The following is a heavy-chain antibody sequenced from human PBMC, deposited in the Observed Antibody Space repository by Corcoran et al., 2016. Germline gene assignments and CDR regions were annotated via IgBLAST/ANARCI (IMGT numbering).Heavy chain of an antibody. D-gene: IGHD3-16*02. Sequence: QVQLVESGGGVVQPGRSLRLSCAASGFTFSSYGMHWVRQAPGKGLEWVAVISYDGSNKYYADSVKGRFTISRDNSKNTLYLQMNSLRAEDTAVYYCAKGGDYVWGSYPPLYWGQGTLVTVSS. J-gene: IGHJ4*02. CDR3: AKGGDYVWGSYPPLY. CDR1: GFTFSSYG. V-gene: IGHV3-30*18. CDR2: ISYDGSNK.